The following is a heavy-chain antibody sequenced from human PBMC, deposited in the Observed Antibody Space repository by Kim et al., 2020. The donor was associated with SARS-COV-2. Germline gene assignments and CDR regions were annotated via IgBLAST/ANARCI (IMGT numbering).Heavy chain of an antibody. Sequence: ASVKVSCKASGYTFTSYGISWVRQAPGQGLEWMGWISAYNGNTNYAQKLQGRVTMTTDTSTSTAYMELRSLRSDDTAVYYCASSIWEGSQQPTFSYGMDVWGQGTTVTVSS. CDR3: ASSIWEGSQQPTFSYGMDV. CDR2: ISAYNGNT. D-gene: IGHD6-13*01. CDR1: GYTFTSYG. J-gene: IGHJ6*02. V-gene: IGHV1-18*04.